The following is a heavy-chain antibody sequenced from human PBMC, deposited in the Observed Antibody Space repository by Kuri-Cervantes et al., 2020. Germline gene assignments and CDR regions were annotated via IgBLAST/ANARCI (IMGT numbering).Heavy chain of an antibody. CDR2: IKQDGSET. J-gene: IGHJ4*02. Sequence: GESLKISCTASGFTFSGYWMSWVRQGPGKGLEWVANIKQDGSETFYVDSVKGRFTISRDNAKNSLYLQMNSLRVEDTAVYYCVRDGDISGYSDWGQGTLVTVSS. D-gene: IGHD3-22*01. CDR3: VRDGDISGYSD. CDR1: GFTFSGYW. V-gene: IGHV3-7*01.